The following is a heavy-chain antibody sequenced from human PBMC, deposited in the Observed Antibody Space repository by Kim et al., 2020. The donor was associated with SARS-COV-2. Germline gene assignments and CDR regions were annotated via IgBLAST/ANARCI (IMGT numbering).Heavy chain of an antibody. Sequence: GGSLRLSCAASGFTFSSYAMHWVRQAPGKGLEWVAVISYDGSNKYYVDSVKGRFTISRDNSKNTLYLQMNSLRAEDTAVYYWASPGVFNYYYYGMDVWGQGPPVTVSS. J-gene: IGHJ6*02. CDR3: ASPGVFNYYYYGMDV. CDR2: ISYDGSNK. V-gene: IGHV3-30*04. CDR1: GFTFSSYA. D-gene: IGHD3-16*01.